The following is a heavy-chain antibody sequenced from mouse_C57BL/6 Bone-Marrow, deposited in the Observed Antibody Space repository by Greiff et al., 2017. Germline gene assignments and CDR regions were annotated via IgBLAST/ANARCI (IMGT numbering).Heavy chain of an antibody. CDR2: LGPGSGST. D-gene: IGHD2-1*01. J-gene: IGHJ4*01. CDR1: GYTFTDYY. CDR3: ARSRIYYGNYNYAMDY. Sequence: QVQLQQSGAELVKPGASVKISCKASGYTFTDYYINWVKQRPGQGLEWIGKLGPGSGSTYYNEKFKGKATLTADKSSSTAYMQLSSLTSEDSAVYFCARSRIYYGNYNYAMDYWGQGTSVTVSS. V-gene: IGHV1-77*01.